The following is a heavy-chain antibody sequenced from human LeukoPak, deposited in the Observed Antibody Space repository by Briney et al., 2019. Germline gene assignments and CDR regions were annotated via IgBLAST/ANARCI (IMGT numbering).Heavy chain of an antibody. V-gene: IGHV3-30*04. CDR1: GFTFSSYA. Sequence: GGSLRLSCAASGFTFSSYAMRWVRQAPGKGLEWVAVISYDGSNKYYADSVKGRFTISRDNSKNTLYLQMNSLRAEDTAVYYCARDYILTGDLDYWGQGTLVTVSS. D-gene: IGHD3-9*01. J-gene: IGHJ4*02. CDR3: ARDYILTGDLDY. CDR2: ISYDGSNK.